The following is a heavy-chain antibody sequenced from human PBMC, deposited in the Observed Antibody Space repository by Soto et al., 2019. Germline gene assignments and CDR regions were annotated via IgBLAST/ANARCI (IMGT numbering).Heavy chain of an antibody. V-gene: IGHV3-23*01. CDR1: GFTFSSYA. CDR3: AKGKSTFYYSSSSGYNWFDP. J-gene: IGHJ5*02. Sequence: GGSLRLSCAASGFTFSSYAMSWVRQAPGKGLEWVSAISGSGGSTYYADSVKGRFTISRDNSKNTLYLQMNSLRAEDTAVYYCAKGKSTFYYSSSSGYNWFDPWGQGTLVTVSS. CDR2: ISGSGGST. D-gene: IGHD6-6*01.